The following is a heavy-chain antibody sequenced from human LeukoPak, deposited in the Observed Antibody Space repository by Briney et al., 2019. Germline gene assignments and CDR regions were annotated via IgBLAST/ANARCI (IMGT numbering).Heavy chain of an antibody. V-gene: IGHV1-18*01. J-gene: IGHJ4*02. Sequence: ASVKVSCKASGYTFTSYGISWVRQAPGQGLEWMGWINTYNGNTNYAQKLQGRVTMTTDTSTSTAYMELRSLRSDDTAVYYCARLNHYYDSSGSPRGAHFDYWGQGTLVTVCS. D-gene: IGHD3-22*01. CDR1: GYTFTSYG. CDR2: INTYNGNT. CDR3: ARLNHYYDSSGSPRGAHFDY.